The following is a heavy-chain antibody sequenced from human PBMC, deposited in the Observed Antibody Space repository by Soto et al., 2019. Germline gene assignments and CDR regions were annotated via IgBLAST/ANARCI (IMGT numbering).Heavy chain of an antibody. D-gene: IGHD1-26*01. CDR2: IYSGGST. CDR3: ATPVCSVVGVTRASYI. J-gene: IGHJ3*02. V-gene: IGHV3-66*01. Sequence: GGSLRLSCAASGFSVSNTYMSWVRQTPGKGLEWVSLIYSGGSTYYADSVKGRFTTSRDNSKNTLYLQMDTLRADDTAVYYCATPVCSVVGVTRASYIWAQGTTVTVS. CDR1: GFSVSNTY.